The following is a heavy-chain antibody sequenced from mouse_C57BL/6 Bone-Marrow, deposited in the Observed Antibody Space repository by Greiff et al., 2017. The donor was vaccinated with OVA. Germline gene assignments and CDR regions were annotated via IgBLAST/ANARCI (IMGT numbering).Heavy chain of an antibody. CDR1: GYTFTEYT. V-gene: IGHV1-62-2*01. CDR2: FYPGSGSI. CDR3: ARHGRRTRWLLRGYFDV. J-gene: IGHJ1*03. D-gene: IGHD2-3*01. Sequence: QVQLKESGAELVKPGASVKLSCKAPGYTFTEYTIHWVKQRSGQGLEWIGWFYPGSGSIKYNEKFKDKATLTADKSSSTVYMELSRLTSEDSAVYFCARHGRRTRWLLRGYFDVWGTGTTVTVSS.